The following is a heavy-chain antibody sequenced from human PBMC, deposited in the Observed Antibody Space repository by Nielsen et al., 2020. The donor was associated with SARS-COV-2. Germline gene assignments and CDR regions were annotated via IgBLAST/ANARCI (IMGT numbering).Heavy chain of an antibody. D-gene: IGHD2-2*01. CDR1: GFSLSTSGMC. J-gene: IGHJ5*02. Sequence: SVPPLVKPTQTLTLTCTFSGFSLSTSGMCVSWIRQPPGKALEWLARIDWDDDKYYSTSLKTRLTISKDTSNNQVVLTMTNMDPVDTAAYCCARMKVEGYCSSTSCYRGGWFDPWGQGTLVTVSS. V-gene: IGHV2-70*11. CDR3: ARMKVEGYCSSTSCYRGGWFDP. CDR2: IDWDDDK.